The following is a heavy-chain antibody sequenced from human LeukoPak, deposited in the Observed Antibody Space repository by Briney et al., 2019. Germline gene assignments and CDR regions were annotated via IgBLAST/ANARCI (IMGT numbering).Heavy chain of an antibody. CDR3: ARVVRMGATRYYYMDV. J-gene: IGHJ6*03. V-gene: IGHV4-38-2*02. CDR2: IYHSGST. D-gene: IGHD1-26*01. Sequence: SETLSLTCTVSGYSTSSGYYWGWIRQPPGKGLEWIGSIYHSGSTYYNPSLKSRVTISVDTSKNQFSLKLSSVTAADTAVYYCARVVRMGATRYYYMDVWGKGTTVTVSS. CDR1: GYSTSSGYY.